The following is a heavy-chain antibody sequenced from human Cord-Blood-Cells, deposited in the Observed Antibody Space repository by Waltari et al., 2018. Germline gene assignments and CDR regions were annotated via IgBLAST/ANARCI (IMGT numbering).Heavy chain of an antibody. Sequence: EVQLLESGGGLVQPGGSLRLSCAASGFTFSSYAMSWVRQAPGKGLEGVSAISGSVGSTYYADSVKGRFTISRDNSKNTLYLQMNSLRAEDTAVYYCAKDRRSYYYFDYWGQGTLVTVSS. V-gene: IGHV3-23*01. CDR3: AKDRRSYYYFDY. D-gene: IGHD1-26*01. CDR2: ISGSVGST. J-gene: IGHJ4*02. CDR1: GFTFSSYA.